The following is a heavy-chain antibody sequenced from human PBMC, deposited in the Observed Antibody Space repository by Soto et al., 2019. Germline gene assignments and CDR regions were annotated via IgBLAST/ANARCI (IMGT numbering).Heavy chain of an antibody. J-gene: IGHJ4*02. CDR1: GFPFSNYA. Sequence: EVELLESGGAFIQPGGSLRLSCAASGFPFSNYAMAWVRQASGKGLEWVSGISGNSGHAFYADSVKGRFTSSRDNSRNTSYIQVESLRAEDAATYYYARAAGEDIWGSYLGYFEYWGQGTLVAVSS. CDR3: ARAAGEDIWGSYLGYFEY. V-gene: IGHV3-23*01. CDR2: ISGNSGHA. D-gene: IGHD3-16*02.